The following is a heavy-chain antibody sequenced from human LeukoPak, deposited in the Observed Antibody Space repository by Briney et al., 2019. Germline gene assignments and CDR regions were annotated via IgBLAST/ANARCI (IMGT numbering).Heavy chain of an antibody. CDR1: GFTFSSYG. Sequence: GGSLRLSCAASGFTFSSYGMHWVRQAPGKGLEWVAVISYDGSNKYYADSVKGRFTISRDNSENTLYLQMNSLRAEDTAVYYCAKDRRLYYDILTGYSFDYWGQGTLVTVSS. CDR3: AKDRRLYYDILTGYSFDY. V-gene: IGHV3-30*18. CDR2: ISYDGSNK. J-gene: IGHJ4*02. D-gene: IGHD3-9*01.